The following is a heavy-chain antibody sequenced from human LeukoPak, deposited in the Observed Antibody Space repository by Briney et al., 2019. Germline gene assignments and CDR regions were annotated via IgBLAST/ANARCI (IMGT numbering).Heavy chain of an antibody. V-gene: IGHV4-4*08. D-gene: IGHD3-3*01. CDR3: ARDITILKECWFDP. J-gene: IGHJ5*02. CDR2: IYTSGST. CDR1: GGSISSYY. Sequence: SETLSLTCTVSGGSISSYYWSWIRQPPGKGLEWIGYIYTSGSTNYNPSLKSRVTMSVDTSKNQFSLKLSSVTAADTAVYYCARDITILKECWFDPWGQGTLVTVSS.